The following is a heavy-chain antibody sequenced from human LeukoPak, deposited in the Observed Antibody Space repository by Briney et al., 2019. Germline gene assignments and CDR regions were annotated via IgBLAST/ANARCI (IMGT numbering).Heavy chain of an antibody. V-gene: IGHV4-59*01. CDR1: GFTFSGYW. Sequence: GSLRLSCAASGFTFSGYWMNWARQPPGKGLEWIGYIYYSGSTKYNPSLKSRVTISVDTSKNQFSLKLSSVTAADTAVYYCARPQNDAFDIWGQGTMVTVSS. J-gene: IGHJ3*02. CDR3: ARPQNDAFDI. CDR2: IYYSGST.